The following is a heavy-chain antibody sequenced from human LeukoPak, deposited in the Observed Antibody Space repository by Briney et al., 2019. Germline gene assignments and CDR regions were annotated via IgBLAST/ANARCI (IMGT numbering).Heavy chain of an antibody. J-gene: IGHJ3*02. CDR3: ARDGQMDQCFGCAFDI. CDR1: GFTVSSNY. V-gene: IGHV3-53*01. Sequence: GGSLRLSCGASGFTVSSNYMSWVRQAPGKGLEWVSVIYSGGSTYYADSVKGRFTISRDNSKNTLYLQMNSLRAEDTAVYYCARDGQMDQCFGCAFDIRVEGTMVTVSS. CDR2: IYSGGST. D-gene: IGHD3-10*01.